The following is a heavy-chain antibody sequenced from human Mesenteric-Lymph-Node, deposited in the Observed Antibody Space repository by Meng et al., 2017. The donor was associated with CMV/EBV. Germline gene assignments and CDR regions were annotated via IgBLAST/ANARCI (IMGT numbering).Heavy chain of an antibody. CDR1: GCSISSGDYY. Sequence: CTVSGCSISSGDYYWSWIRQPPGKGLEWIGYIYYSGSTYYNPSLKSRVTISVDTSKNQFSLKLSSVTAADTAVYYCARDQRGGGWFDPWGQGTLVTVSS. J-gene: IGHJ5*02. CDR2: IYYSGST. D-gene: IGHD2-15*01. CDR3: ARDQRGGGWFDP. V-gene: IGHV4-30-4*08.